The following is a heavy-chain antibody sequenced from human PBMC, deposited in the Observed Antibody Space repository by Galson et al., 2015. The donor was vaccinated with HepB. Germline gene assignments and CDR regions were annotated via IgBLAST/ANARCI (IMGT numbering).Heavy chain of an antibody. Sequence: SLRLSCAASGFTFSSYGMHWVRQAPGKGLEWVAVIWYDGSNKYYADSVKGRFTISRDNAKNSLYLQMNSLRVEDTALYYCAKEGGNWGIVMYSFDPWGQGTLVTVSS. CDR2: IWYDGSNK. V-gene: IGHV3-33*03. CDR3: AKEGGNWGIVMYSFDP. D-gene: IGHD2/OR15-2a*01. CDR1: GFTFSSYG. J-gene: IGHJ5*02.